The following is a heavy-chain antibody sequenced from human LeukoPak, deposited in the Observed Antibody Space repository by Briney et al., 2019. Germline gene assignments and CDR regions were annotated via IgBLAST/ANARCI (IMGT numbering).Heavy chain of an antibody. Sequence: SETLSLTCTVSGGSISSSSYYWGWIRQPPGKGLEWIGSIYYSGSTCYNPSLKSRVTISVDTSKNQFSLKLSSVTAADTAVYYCARVVAVAGSPSDYWGQGTLVTVSS. CDR1: GGSISSSSYY. D-gene: IGHD6-19*01. J-gene: IGHJ4*02. CDR3: ARVVAVAGSPSDY. V-gene: IGHV4-39*07. CDR2: IYYSGST.